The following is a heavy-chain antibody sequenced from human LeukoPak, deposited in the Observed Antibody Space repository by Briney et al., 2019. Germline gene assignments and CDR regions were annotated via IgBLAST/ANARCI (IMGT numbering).Heavy chain of an antibody. V-gene: IGHV4-39*01. CDR3: ARLKRRLPAPSGGVIDY. CDR1: GGSISSSSYY. D-gene: IGHD3-16*01. CDR2: IYYSGST. J-gene: IGHJ4*02. Sequence: SETLSLTCTVSGGSISSSSYYWGWIRQPPGKGLEWIGSIYYSGSTYYNPSLKSRVTISVDTSKNQFSLKLSSVTAADTAVYYCARLKRRLPAPSGGVIDYWGQGTLVTVSS.